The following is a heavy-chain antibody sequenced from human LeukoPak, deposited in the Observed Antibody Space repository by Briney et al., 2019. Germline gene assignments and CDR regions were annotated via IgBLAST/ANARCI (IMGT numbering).Heavy chain of an antibody. J-gene: IGHJ5*02. D-gene: IGHD1-1*01. V-gene: IGHV4-61*01. Sequence: PSETLSLTCTVSGGSVSSGSYYWSWIRQPPGKRLEWIGYISYSGNPYYNPSLRSRLTISLDTSENQFSLSLSSVTAADTAVYYCARAKLRNWFDPWGQGTLVTVSS. CDR3: ARAKLRNWFDP. CDR1: GGSVSSGSYY. CDR2: ISYSGNP.